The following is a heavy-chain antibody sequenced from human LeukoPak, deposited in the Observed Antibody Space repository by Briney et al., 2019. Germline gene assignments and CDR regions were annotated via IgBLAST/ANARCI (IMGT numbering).Heavy chain of an antibody. CDR2: LSGGGAAT. J-gene: IGHJ4*02. CDR1: GFTFSSFA. Sequence: GGSLRLSCATSGFTFSSFAMSWVRRAPGKGLEWVSSLSGGGAATYYAGSVKGRFTISRDNSKNTLYLQMNSLRAEDTAVYYCAKKYCSTTTCHNDYWGQGTLATVSS. D-gene: IGHD2-2*01. CDR3: AKKYCSTTTCHNDY. V-gene: IGHV3-23*01.